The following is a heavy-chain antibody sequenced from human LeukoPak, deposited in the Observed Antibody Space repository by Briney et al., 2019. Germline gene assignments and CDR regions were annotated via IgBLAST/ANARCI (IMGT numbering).Heavy chain of an antibody. CDR2: IYYSGST. Sequence: PSETLSLTCTVSGGSISSSSYYWGWIRQPPGKGLEWIGSIYYSGSTYYNPSLKSRVTISVDTSKNQFSLKLSSVTAADTAVYYCARRPSKYYGSGLINWFDPWGQGTLVTVSS. D-gene: IGHD3-10*01. CDR3: ARRPSKYYGSGLINWFDP. J-gene: IGHJ5*02. CDR1: GGSISSSSYY. V-gene: IGHV4-39*07.